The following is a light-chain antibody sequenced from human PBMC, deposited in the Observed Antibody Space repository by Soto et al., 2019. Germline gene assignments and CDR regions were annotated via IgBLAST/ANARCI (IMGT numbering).Light chain of an antibody. CDR3: SSYTTRSTLV. CDR2: DVT. CDR1: SSDVGAYDF. J-gene: IGLJ1*01. Sequence: QSALTQPASVSGSPGQSITISCTGTSSDVGAYDFVSWYQHSPGKAPKLVTFDVTHRPPGISDRFSGSKSANTASLTISGLQAADDAFYYCSSYTTRSTLVFGGGTKVTVL. V-gene: IGLV2-14*01.